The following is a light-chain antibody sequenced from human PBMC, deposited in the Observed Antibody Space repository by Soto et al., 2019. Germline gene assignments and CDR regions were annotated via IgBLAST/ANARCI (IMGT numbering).Light chain of an antibody. Sequence: QSALTQPPSASGSPGQTVTISCSGTTSDIGGYDYVSWYQRHPGKAPKLMIFGVKNRPSGVPDRFSGSKSGNTASLTVSGLQVEDEAEYYCSSYAASNRLLFGGGTKVTVL. CDR2: GVK. J-gene: IGLJ2*01. CDR1: TSDIGGYDY. V-gene: IGLV2-8*01. CDR3: SSYAASNRLL.